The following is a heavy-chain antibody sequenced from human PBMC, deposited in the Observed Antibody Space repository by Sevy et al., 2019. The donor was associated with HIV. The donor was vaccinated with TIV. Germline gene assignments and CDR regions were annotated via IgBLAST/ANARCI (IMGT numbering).Heavy chain of an antibody. CDR1: GFTFSSYA. D-gene: IGHD1-26*01. Sequence: GGSLRLSCAASGFTFSSYAMSWVRQAPGKGLEWVSAISGSGGSTYYADSVKGRFTISRDNSKNTLYLQMNSLRAEDTAVYYCAKLYRLSGSCFGDDAFDIWGQGTMVTVSS. CDR2: ISGSGGST. J-gene: IGHJ3*02. CDR3: AKLYRLSGSCFGDDAFDI. V-gene: IGHV3-23*01.